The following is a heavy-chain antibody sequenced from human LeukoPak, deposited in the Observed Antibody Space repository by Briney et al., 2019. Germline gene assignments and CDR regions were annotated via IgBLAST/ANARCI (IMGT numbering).Heavy chain of an antibody. V-gene: IGHV1-2*02. CDR1: GYSFTGYY. D-gene: IGHD6-13*01. CDR3: ARVPTYPYSSSWES. Sequence: GASVKVSCKASGYSFTGYYMHWVRQAPGQGLEWMGWINPNSGGTNYAQKYQGRVTMTRDTSISTAYMELSSLRSEDTAVYYCARVPTYPYSSSWESWGQGTLVTVSS. J-gene: IGHJ4*02. CDR2: INPNSGGT.